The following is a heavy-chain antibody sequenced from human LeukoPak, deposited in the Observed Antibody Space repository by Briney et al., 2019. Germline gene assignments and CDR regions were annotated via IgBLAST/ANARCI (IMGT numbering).Heavy chain of an antibody. Sequence: GGSLRLSCAASGFTFSSYAMSWVRQAPGKGLEWVSAISGSGGSTYYADSVKGRFTISRDNSKNTLYLQMNSLRAEDTAVYYCAREIVVVPAANMRDYYYYGMDVWGQGTTVTVSS. CDR3: AREIVVVPAANMRDYYYYGMDV. V-gene: IGHV3-23*01. J-gene: IGHJ6*02. CDR1: GFTFSSYA. CDR2: ISGSGGST. D-gene: IGHD2-2*01.